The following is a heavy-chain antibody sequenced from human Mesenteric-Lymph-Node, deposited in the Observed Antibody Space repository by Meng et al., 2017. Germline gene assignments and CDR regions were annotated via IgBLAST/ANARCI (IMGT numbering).Heavy chain of an antibody. CDR1: GGSISSYY. Sequence: SETLSLTCTVSGGSISSYYWSWIRQPAGKGLEWIGRVYSGGSNNYDPSLSSRVTMSADTSKNQFSLRLTSVTAADTGVYYCARIRWELGWSFDSWGQGTLVTVSS. CDR2: VYSGGSN. CDR3: ARIRWELGWSFDS. D-gene: IGHD3-10*01. V-gene: IGHV4-4*07. J-gene: IGHJ4*02.